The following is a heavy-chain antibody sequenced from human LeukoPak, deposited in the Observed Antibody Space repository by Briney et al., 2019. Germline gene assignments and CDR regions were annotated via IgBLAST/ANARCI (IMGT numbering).Heavy chain of an antibody. Sequence: GGSLRLSCAASGFTFSSYWMSWVRQAPGKGLEWVGNIKQDESEKYYVDSVKGRFTISRDNAKNSLYLQMNSLRAEDTAVYYCARDKIEGPTKLDYWGQGILVTVSP. CDR2: IKQDESEK. J-gene: IGHJ4*02. V-gene: IGHV3-7*01. CDR1: GFTFSSYW. CDR3: ARDKIEGPTKLDY. D-gene: IGHD1-1*01.